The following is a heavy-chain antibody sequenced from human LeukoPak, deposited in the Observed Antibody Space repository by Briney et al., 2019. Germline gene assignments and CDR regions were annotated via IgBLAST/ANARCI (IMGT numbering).Heavy chain of an antibody. D-gene: IGHD6-19*01. Sequence: SETLSLTCTVSGGSISSQFWSWIRQPREKGLEWIGNIYNSGTTNYNPSLESRVTISVDTSKNQLSLQVTSVTAADTAVYYCTKATQWLAFDYWGRGTLVTVSS. CDR3: TKATQWLAFDY. J-gene: IGHJ4*02. V-gene: IGHV4-59*11. CDR2: IYNSGTT. CDR1: GGSISSQF.